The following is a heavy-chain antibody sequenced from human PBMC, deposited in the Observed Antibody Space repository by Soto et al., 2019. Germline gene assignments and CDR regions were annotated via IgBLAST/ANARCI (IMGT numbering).Heavy chain of an antibody. CDR2: IWYDGSNK. CDR1: GFTFSSYG. V-gene: IGHV3-33*01. D-gene: IGHD3-22*01. Sequence: VQLVESGGGVVQPGRSLRLSCAASGFTFSSYGMHWVRQAPGKGLEWVAVIWYDGSNKYYADSVKGRFTISRDHSKNPLYLQLNSRRAEDTAVYYCARDLGDYDSSGYYALGYWGQGTLVTVSS. J-gene: IGHJ4*02. CDR3: ARDLGDYDSSGYYALGY.